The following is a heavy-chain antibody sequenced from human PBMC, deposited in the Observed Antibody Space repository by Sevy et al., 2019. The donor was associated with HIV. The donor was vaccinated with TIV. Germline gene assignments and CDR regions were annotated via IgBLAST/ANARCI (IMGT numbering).Heavy chain of an antibody. J-gene: IGHJ6*02. CDR3: ARERSGAYERYFYGMDV. V-gene: IGHV3-53*01. CDR2: IYSGGST. Sequence: GESLKISCAASGFNVNSNYMSWVRQAPGKGLEWVSAIYSGGSTYYADSVKGRFIISRDNSKNTVYLQMNSLRAEDTAVYYCARERSGAYERYFYGMDVWGQGTTVTVSS. D-gene: IGHD6-19*01. CDR1: GFNVNSNY.